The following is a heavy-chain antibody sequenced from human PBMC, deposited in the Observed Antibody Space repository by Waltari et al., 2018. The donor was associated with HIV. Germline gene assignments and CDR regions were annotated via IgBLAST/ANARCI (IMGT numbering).Heavy chain of an antibody. CDR3: ARDGVGDAAFDY. CDR2: INPNSGTT. Sequence: QVQLLQSGPEVRKPGASVKVSCRASGYNFTGYYMHWVRQAPGQGLEWMGWINPNSGTTHLAQKFKGKVTMTRVTSIRTAYLEMRRLKSDDTAIYYCARDGVGDAAFDYWGQGTLVTVS. J-gene: IGHJ4*02. V-gene: IGHV1-2*02. CDR1: GYNFTGYY. D-gene: IGHD1-26*01.